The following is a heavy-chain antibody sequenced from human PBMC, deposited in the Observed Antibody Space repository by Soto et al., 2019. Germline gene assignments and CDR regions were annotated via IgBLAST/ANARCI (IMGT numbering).Heavy chain of an antibody. Sequence: QVQLVESGGGVVQPGRSLRLSCAASGFTFSSYGMHWVRQAPGKGLEWVAVISYDGSNKYYADSVKGRFTISRDNSKNTLYLQMNSLRAEDTAVYYCAKDGRTYCGSTSCYWHYYGMDVWGQGTTVTVSS. J-gene: IGHJ6*02. V-gene: IGHV3-30*18. D-gene: IGHD2-2*01. CDR2: ISYDGSNK. CDR3: AKDGRTYCGSTSCYWHYYGMDV. CDR1: GFTFSSYG.